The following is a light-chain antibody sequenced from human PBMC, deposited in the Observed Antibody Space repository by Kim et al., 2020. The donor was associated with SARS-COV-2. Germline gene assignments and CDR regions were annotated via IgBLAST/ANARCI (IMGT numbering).Light chain of an antibody. CDR2: GAS. V-gene: IGKV3-15*01. J-gene: IGKJ2*01. CDR3: QQYNNWPPRHT. Sequence: SPGERATLPCRASQSVSSNLAWYQQKPGQAPRLLIYGASTRATGIPARFSGSGSGTEFTLTISSLQSEDFAVYYCQQYNNWPPRHTFGQGTKLEI. CDR1: QSVSSN.